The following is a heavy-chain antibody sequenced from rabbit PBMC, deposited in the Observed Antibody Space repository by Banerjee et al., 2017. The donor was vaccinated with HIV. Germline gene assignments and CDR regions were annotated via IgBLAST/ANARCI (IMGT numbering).Heavy chain of an antibody. CDR1: GFTLSGYW. Sequence: QEQLEESGGDLVKPEGSLTLTYTASGFTLSGYWMSWVRQAPGKGLEWIGCIATGSGNTYYASWAKGRFTISRTSSTTVALQMTSLTAADTATYFCARDLAGVIGWNFDLWGPGTLVTVS. D-gene: IGHD4-1*01. CDR3: ARDLAGVIGWNFDL. J-gene: IGHJ4*01. V-gene: IGHV1S45*01. CDR2: IATGSGNT.